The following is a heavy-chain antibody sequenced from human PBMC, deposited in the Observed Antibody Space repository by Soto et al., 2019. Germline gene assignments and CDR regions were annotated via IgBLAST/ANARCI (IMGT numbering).Heavy chain of an antibody. Sequence: SETLSLTCTVSGGSISSSSYYWGWIRQPPGKGLEWIGSIYYSGSTYYNPSLKSRVTISVYTSKNQFSLKLSSVTAADTAVYYCARLGRSNKAIWSGELLPGGMDAWGQGTTVTVSS. CDR1: GGSISSSSYY. CDR2: IYYSGST. CDR3: ARLGRSNKAIWSGELLPGGMDA. D-gene: IGHD1-26*01. J-gene: IGHJ6*02. V-gene: IGHV4-39*01.